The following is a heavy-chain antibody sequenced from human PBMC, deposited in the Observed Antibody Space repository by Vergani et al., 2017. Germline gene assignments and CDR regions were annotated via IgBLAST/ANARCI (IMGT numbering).Heavy chain of an antibody. CDR1: GGTFSSYA. Sequence: QVQLVQSGAEVKKPGASVKVSCKASGGTFSSYAISWVRQAPGQGLEWMGRIIPILGIANYAQKFQGRVTITADKSTSTAYMELSSLRSEDTAVYYCARDRYYYPNWFDPWGQGTLVTVSS. D-gene: IGHD3-10*01. CDR3: ARDRYYYPNWFDP. V-gene: IGHV1-69*09. J-gene: IGHJ5*02. CDR2: IIPILGIA.